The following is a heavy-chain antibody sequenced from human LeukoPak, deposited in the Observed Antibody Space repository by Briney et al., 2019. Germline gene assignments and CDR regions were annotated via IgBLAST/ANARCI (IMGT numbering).Heavy chain of an antibody. Sequence: SDTLSLTCNVSGDSITSHYWNWIRQPPGKGLEWLGYIYHTGISKFHPSLKSRVSMSVDTAKNQFFLKVNSVTAADTAVYHCARSVDYFDNTGPHMMFDYWGQGSLVTVS. V-gene: IGHV4-59*07. CDR2: IYHTGIS. CDR1: GDSITSHY. J-gene: IGHJ4*02. D-gene: IGHD3-22*01. CDR3: ARSVDYFDNTGPHMMFDY.